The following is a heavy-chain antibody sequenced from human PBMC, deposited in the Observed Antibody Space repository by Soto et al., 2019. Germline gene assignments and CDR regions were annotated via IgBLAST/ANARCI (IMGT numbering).Heavy chain of an antibody. CDR2: IYHSGTT. CDR1: GDSITSTNW. J-gene: IGHJ6*02. CDR3: ASLKGPDHYGLDV. Sequence: QVQLQESGPGLVKPSGTLSLTCGVSGDSITSTNWWSWVRQPPGRGLEWIGEIYHSGTTHYNPSLKSRITISLDESKNQFSLNLSSVTAADPAVYYCASLKGPDHYGLDVWGQGTTVSVFS. V-gene: IGHV4-4*02.